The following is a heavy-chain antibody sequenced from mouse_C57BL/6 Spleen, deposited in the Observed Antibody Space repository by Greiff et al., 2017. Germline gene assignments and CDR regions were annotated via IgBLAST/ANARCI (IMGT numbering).Heavy chain of an antibody. CDR3: ARTGTGYFDY. Sequence: VQLQQSGAELVRPGTSVQVSCKASGYAFTNYLIEWVKQRPGQGLEWIGVINPGSGGTNYNEKFKGKATLTADKSSSTAYMQLSSLTSEDSAVYFCARTGTGYFDYWGQGTTLTVSS. CDR1: GYAFTNYL. J-gene: IGHJ2*01. V-gene: IGHV1-54*01. D-gene: IGHD4-1*01. CDR2: INPGSGGT.